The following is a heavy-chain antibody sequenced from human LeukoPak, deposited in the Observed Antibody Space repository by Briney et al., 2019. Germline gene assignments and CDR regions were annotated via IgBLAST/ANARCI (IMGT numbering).Heavy chain of an antibody. Sequence: ASVKVSCKASGYTFTSYAMHWVRQAPGQRLEWMGWINACNDNTKYSQKFQGRVTITRDTSASTAYMELSSLRSEDTAVYYCARDLGYCTGGTCYPNWFDPWGQGTLVTASS. CDR1: GYTFTSYA. CDR3: ARDLGYCTGGTCYPNWFDP. D-gene: IGHD2-15*01. J-gene: IGHJ5*02. V-gene: IGHV1-3*01. CDR2: INACNDNT.